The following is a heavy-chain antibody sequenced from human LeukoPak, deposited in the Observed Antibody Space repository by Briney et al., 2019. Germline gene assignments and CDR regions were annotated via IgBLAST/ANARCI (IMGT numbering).Heavy chain of an antibody. D-gene: IGHD6-25*01. CDR1: GGSISRSNW. J-gene: IGHJ3*01. CDR3: ARDPAAGAFDV. CDR2: IYHSGST. Sequence: SGTLSLTCAVSGGSISRSNWWSWVRQPPGKGLEWIGEIYHSGSTNYNPSLKRRVTISVDKSKNQFSLKLSSVTAADTAVYYCARDPAAGAFDVWGQGTMVTVSS. V-gene: IGHV4-4*02.